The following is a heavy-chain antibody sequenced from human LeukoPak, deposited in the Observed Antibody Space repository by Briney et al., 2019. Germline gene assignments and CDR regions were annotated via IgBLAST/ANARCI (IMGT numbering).Heavy chain of an antibody. CDR2: ISSSSSYI. D-gene: IGHD4-17*01. V-gene: IGHV3-21*01. CDR3: ASGYGDYPHDAFDI. J-gene: IGHJ3*02. CDR1: GFTFSSYG. Sequence: GGSLRLSCAASGFTFSSYGMNWVRQAPGKGLEWVSSISSSSSYIYYADSVKGRFTISRDNAKNSLYLQMNSLRAEDTAVYYCASGYGDYPHDAFDIWGQGTMVTVSS.